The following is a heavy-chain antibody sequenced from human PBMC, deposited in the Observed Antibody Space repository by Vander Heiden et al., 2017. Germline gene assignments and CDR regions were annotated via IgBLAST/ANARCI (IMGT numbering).Heavy chain of an antibody. CDR2: ISGSGATT. Sequence: EVQLLESVGGLGQPGGALGSSCAASGFTFSSYAMSWVRQAPGKVLEWVSSISGSGATTYYVDSVKGRFIISRDKSKNMVYLQMNSLRAEDTAVYYCARGEYVVATIDFDYWGQGTLATVSS. V-gene: IGHV3-23*01. J-gene: IGHJ4*02. CDR3: ARGEYVVATIDFDY. CDR1: GFTFSSYA. D-gene: IGHD2-15*01.